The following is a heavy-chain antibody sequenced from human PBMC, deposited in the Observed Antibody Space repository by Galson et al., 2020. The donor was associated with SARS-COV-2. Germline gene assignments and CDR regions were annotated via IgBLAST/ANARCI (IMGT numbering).Heavy chain of an antibody. D-gene: IGHD3-10*01. CDR1: GFSLSTSGMC. CDR3: ARIYYGPYYYYYGMDV. V-gene: IGHV2-70*01. J-gene: IGHJ6*02. Sequence: SGPTLVKPTQTITLTCTFSGFSLSTSGMCVSWIRQPPGKALEWLALIDWDDDKYYSTSLKTRLTISKDTSKNQVVLTMTNMDPVDTATYYCARIYYGPYYYYYGMDVWGQGTTVTVSS. CDR2: IDWDDDK.